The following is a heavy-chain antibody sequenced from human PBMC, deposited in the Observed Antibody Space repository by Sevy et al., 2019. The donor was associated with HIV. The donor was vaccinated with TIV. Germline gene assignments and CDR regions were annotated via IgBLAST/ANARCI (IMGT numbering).Heavy chain of an antibody. CDR2: MNPNSGDT. CDR1: GYTFTRYE. D-gene: IGHD3-10*01. J-gene: IGHJ4*02. Sequence: ASVKVSCKASGYTFTRYEINWVRQATGQGLEWMGWMNPNSGDTGSVQKFQGRVTMTRNTSISTAYMELRSLRSDDTAVYYCARAIGTTVVTPVDYLGQGTLVTVSS. CDR3: ARAIGTTVVTPVDY. V-gene: IGHV1-8*01.